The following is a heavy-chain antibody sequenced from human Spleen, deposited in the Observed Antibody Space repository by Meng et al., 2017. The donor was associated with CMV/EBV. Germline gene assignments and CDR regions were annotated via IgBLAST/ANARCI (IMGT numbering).Heavy chain of an antibody. Sequence: SETLSLTCTVSGGSVSSGRYYWSWIRQPPGKGLEWIGYIYYSGSTNYNPSLKSRVTISVDTSKNQFSLKLSSVTAADTAVYYCAREWTVTTVSDYWGQGTLVTVSS. CDR3: AREWTVTTVSDY. CDR1: GGSVSSGRYY. V-gene: IGHV4-61*01. J-gene: IGHJ4*02. CDR2: IYYSGST. D-gene: IGHD4-17*01.